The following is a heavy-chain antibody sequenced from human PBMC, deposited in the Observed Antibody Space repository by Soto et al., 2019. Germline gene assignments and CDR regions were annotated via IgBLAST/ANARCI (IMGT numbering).Heavy chain of an antibody. J-gene: IGHJ5*02. CDR1: GFSLSTSGVG. CDR3: AHSPDPPYCGGDCYSGWFDP. D-gene: IGHD2-21*02. CDR2: IYWDDDK. Sequence: SGPTLVNPTQTLTLTCTFSGFSLSTSGVGVGWIRQPPGKALEWLALIYWDDDKRYSPSLKSRLTITKDTSKNQVVLTMTNMDPVDTATYYCAHSPDPPYCGGDCYSGWFDPWGQGTLVTVSS. V-gene: IGHV2-5*02.